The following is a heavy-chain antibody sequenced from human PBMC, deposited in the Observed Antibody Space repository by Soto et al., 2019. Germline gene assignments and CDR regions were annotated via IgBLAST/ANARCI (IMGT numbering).Heavy chain of an antibody. CDR2: IIPIFGTA. V-gene: IGHV1-69*06. J-gene: IGHJ4*02. CDR3: ASTNYYYDSSGYYPSGY. D-gene: IGHD3-22*01. CDR1: GGTFSSYA. Sequence: SVKVSCKASGGTFSSYAISWVRQAPGQGLEWMGGIIPIFGTANYAQKFQGRVTITADKSTSTAYMELSSLRSEDTAMYYCASTNYYYDSSGYYPSGYWGQGTLVTVSS.